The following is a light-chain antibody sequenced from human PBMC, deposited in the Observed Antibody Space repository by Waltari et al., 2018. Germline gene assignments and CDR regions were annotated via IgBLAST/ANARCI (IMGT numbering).Light chain of an antibody. CDR1: QRVSSN. CDR3: LQYNNLWT. CDR2: GAS. Sequence: EIVMTQSPATLSVSPGERVTLSCRARQRVSSNLAWYHQKPGQTPRLLIYGASTRATGIPARFSGSGSGTEFTLTISSLQSEDFAIYYCLQYNNLWTFGQGTKVEIK. V-gene: IGKV3-15*01. J-gene: IGKJ1*01.